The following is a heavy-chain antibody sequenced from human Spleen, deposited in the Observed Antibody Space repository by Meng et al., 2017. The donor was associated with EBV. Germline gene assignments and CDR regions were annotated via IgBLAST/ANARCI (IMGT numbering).Heavy chain of an antibody. V-gene: IGHV4-4*02. Sequence: QVQLQESGPGLVKPSGTLSLTCAVSGGSISDNYWWSWVRQVPGKGLEWIGEIYHSGTTSTNPSKNQFSLKLSSVTAADTAVYYCATQSRGDYGPFDYWGQGALVTVSS. CDR2: IYHSGTT. CDR1: GGSISDNYW. D-gene: IGHD4-17*01. CDR3: ATQSRGDYGPFDY. J-gene: IGHJ4*02.